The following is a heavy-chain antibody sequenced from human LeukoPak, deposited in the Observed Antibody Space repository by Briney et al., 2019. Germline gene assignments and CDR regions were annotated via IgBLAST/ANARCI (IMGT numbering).Heavy chain of an antibody. D-gene: IGHD3-9*01. J-gene: IGHJ4*02. CDR2: IYYSGST. Sequence: SETLSLTCTVSGGSISSSSYYWGWIRQPPGKGLEWIGSIYYSGSTYYNPSLKSRVTISVDTSKNQFSLKLSSVTAADTAVYYCASSYDILTRYPKFDYWGQGTLVTVSS. CDR1: GGSISSSSYY. CDR3: ASSYDILTRYPKFDY. V-gene: IGHV4-39*07.